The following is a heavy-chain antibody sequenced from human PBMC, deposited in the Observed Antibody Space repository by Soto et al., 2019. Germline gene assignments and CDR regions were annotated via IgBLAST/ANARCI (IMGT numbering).Heavy chain of an antibody. V-gene: IGHV3-23*01. D-gene: IGHD6-13*01. CDR2: ISGSGGST. CDR1: GFTFSSYA. CDR3: AKDLKGVGIAADPFDY. Sequence: GGSLRLSCAASGFTFSSYAMSWVRQSPGKGLEWVSAISGSGGSTYYADSVKGRFTISRDNSKNTLYLQMNSLRAEDTAVYYCAKDLKGVGIAADPFDYWGQGTLVTVSS. J-gene: IGHJ4*02.